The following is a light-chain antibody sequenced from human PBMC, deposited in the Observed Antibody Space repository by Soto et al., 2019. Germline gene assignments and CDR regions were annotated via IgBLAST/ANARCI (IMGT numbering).Light chain of an antibody. CDR2: AAS. CDR3: LQDYNYPWT. CDR1: QGIRND. Sequence: ALQMTQSPSSLSASVGDRVTITCRASQGIRNDLGWYQQKPGKAPNLLIYAASSLQSGVPSRFSGSGSGTDFTLTISSLQPEDFATYYCLQDYNYPWTFGQGTKVEIK. J-gene: IGKJ1*01. V-gene: IGKV1-6*01.